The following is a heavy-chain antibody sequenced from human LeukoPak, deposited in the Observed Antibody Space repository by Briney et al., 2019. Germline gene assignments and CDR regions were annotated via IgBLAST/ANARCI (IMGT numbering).Heavy chain of an antibody. CDR3: AREDYCSSTSCYTHLDY. CDR2: IYTSGST. J-gene: IGHJ4*02. CDR1: GGSISSGSCY. Sequence: PSETLSLTCTVSGGSISSGSCYWSWIRQPAGKGLEWIGRIYTSGSTNYNPSLKSRVTISVDTSKNQFSLKLSSVTAADTAVYYCAREDYCSSTSCYTHLDYWGQGTLVTVSS. D-gene: IGHD2-2*02. V-gene: IGHV4-61*02.